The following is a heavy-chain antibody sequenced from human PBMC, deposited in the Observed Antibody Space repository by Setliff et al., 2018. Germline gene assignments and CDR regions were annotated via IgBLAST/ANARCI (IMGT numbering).Heavy chain of an antibody. Sequence: PGGSLRLSCAASGFTFSSYWMTWVRQAPGKGLEWVANIKQDGSEKYYVDSVKGRFTISRDNARNSLYLQLNSLGAEDTAVYYCARSPANGGHDAFDIWGQGTMVTVSS. J-gene: IGHJ3*02. CDR1: GFTFSSYW. D-gene: IGHD6-25*01. CDR3: ARSPANGGHDAFDI. CDR2: IKQDGSEK. V-gene: IGHV3-7*01.